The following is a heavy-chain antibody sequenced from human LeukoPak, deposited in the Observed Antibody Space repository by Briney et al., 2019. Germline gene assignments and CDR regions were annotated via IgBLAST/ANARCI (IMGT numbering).Heavy chain of an antibody. J-gene: IGHJ4*02. D-gene: IGHD3-9*01. CDR3: ASLPYYDILTGYYIDY. V-gene: IGHV4-31*03. CDR2: IYYSGST. Sequence: PSQTLSLTCTVSGGSISSGGYYWSWIRQHPGKGLEWIGYIYYSGSTYYNPSLKSRVTISVDTSKNQFSLKLSSVTAADTAVYYCASLPYYDILTGYYIDYWGQGTLVTVSS. CDR1: GGSISSGGYY.